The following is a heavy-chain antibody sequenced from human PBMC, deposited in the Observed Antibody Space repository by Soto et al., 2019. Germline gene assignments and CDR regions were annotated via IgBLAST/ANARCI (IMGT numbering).Heavy chain of an antibody. CDR2: IRAYNGNT. V-gene: IGHV1-18*01. CDR3: ARGLGSGSYYNQYNWFDP. D-gene: IGHD3-10*02. J-gene: IGHJ5*02. Sequence: ASVKVSCKASGYTFTSYGISWVRQAPGQGLEWMGWIRAYNGNTKYAQKVQGRVTMTTDTSTSTAYMELRSLRSDDTAVYYCARGLGSGSYYNQYNWFDPWGQGTLVTVSS. CDR1: GYTFTSYG.